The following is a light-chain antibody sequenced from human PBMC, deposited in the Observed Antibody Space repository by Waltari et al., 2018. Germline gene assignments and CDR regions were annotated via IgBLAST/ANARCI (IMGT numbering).Light chain of an antibody. CDR3: TSYTSSITWV. CDR2: AVT. Sequence: QSALTQPASVSGSPGQSITISCTGTSSDIATYNYVSWYQQHPGKAPRLMIFAVTNRPSGVSNRFAGSTSGNTASLTISGLQPEDEGDYYCTSYTSSITWVFGGGTKLTVL. CDR1: SSDIATYNY. V-gene: IGLV2-14*01. J-gene: IGLJ3*02.